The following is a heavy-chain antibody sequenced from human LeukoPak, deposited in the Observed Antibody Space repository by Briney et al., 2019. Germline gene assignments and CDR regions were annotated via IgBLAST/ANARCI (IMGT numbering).Heavy chain of an antibody. CDR3: ATKQWLAPPPDS. J-gene: IGHJ4*02. D-gene: IGHD6-19*01. CDR1: GFTFSKYW. Sequence: GGSLRLSCAASGFTFSKYWMLRVRQAPGKGLESVSRINTDGTVATYADSVKGRFTVSRDNADNTMFLQMNSVRDEDTAVYYCATKQWLAPPPDSWGQGTPVTVSS. CDR2: INTDGTVA. V-gene: IGHV3-74*01.